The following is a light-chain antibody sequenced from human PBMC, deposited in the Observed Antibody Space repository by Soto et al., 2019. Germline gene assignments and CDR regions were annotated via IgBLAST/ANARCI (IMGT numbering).Light chain of an antibody. CDR2: DVN. CDR3: CSFAGRIFV. V-gene: IGLV2-11*01. J-gene: IGLJ1*01. Sequence: QSALTQPRSVSGSPGQSVTVSCTGTSSDVGGHNHVSWYQQHPGKVPKLMISDVNKRPSGVPDRFSGSKSGNTASLTISGLQAEDEADYYCCSFAGRIFVFGPGTKLTVL. CDR1: SSDVGGHNH.